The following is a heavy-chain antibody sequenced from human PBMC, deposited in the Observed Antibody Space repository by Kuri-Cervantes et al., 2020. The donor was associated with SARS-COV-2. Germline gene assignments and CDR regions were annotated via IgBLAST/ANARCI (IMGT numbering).Heavy chain of an antibody. CDR1: GFTFSSYA. J-gene: IGHJ4*02. CDR2: ISASDAST. CDR3: AKVGTSIAVSGRFDY. D-gene: IGHD6-19*01. V-gene: IGHV3-23*01. Sequence: ETLSLTCAASGFTFSSYAMSWVRQAPGKGLEWVSVISASDASTYYADSVKGRFTISRDNSKNTLYLQMNSLRAEDTAVYYCAKVGTSIAVSGRFDYWGQGTLVTVSS.